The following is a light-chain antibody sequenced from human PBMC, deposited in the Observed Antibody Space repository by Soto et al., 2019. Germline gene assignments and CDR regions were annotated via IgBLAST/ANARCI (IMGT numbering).Light chain of an antibody. Sequence: ENLFTQSPGTLSLSPGESATLSCRASQNVARNYLAWFQQRPGQAPRILIYDASTRDTGIPDRFSGSGSGTDFTLTISRLEPEDFEVYFCQQYATSPLAFGGGTKVDIK. CDR1: QNVARNY. CDR2: DAS. CDR3: QQYATSPLA. J-gene: IGKJ4*01. V-gene: IGKV3-20*01.